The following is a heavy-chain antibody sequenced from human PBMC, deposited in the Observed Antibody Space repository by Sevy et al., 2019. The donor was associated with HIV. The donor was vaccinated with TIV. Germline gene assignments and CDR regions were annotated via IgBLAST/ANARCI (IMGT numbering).Heavy chain of an antibody. Sequence: GGSLRLSCAASGFSFSNYGMHWVRQAPGKGLEWVAFIRYEGGIQYYADSVKGRFTISRENSKNTLYLQMNRLRGEDTAEYYCAKDSVHSSLQFGNGYECVDWGQGTLVTVSS. CDR2: IRYEGGIQ. CDR3: AKDSVHSSLQFGNGYECVD. CDR1: GFSFSNYG. V-gene: IGHV3-30*02. D-gene: IGHD3-3*01. J-gene: IGHJ4*02.